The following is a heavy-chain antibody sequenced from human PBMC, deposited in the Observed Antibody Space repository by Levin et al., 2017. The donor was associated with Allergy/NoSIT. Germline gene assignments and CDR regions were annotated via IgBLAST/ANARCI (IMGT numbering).Heavy chain of an antibody. Sequence: PGGSLRLSCAASGFTFSSYAMTWVRQAPGKGLEWVSTISGSGAITYYADSVKGRFTISRDNSKNTLSLQMNSLRAEDTAVYYCAKDPLYVTPNWFDPWGQGTLVTVSS. CDR1: GFTFSSYA. CDR3: AKDPLYVTPNWFDP. CDR2: ISGSGAIT. D-gene: IGHD2-8*01. V-gene: IGHV3-23*01. J-gene: IGHJ5*02.